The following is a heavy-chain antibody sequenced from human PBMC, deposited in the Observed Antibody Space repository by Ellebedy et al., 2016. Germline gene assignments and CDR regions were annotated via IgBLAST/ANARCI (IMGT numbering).Heavy chain of an antibody. CDR1: GFTFDDCA. D-gene: IGHD2-15*01. CDR3: AREGNGGSADY. Sequence: SLKISXAASGFTFDDCAMHWVRQAPGKGLEWVSGISWNSGIIDYADSVKGRFTISRDNAKNSLYLQMNSLRAEDTAVYYCAREGNGGSADYWGQGTLVTVSS. J-gene: IGHJ4*02. V-gene: IGHV3-9*01. CDR2: ISWNSGII.